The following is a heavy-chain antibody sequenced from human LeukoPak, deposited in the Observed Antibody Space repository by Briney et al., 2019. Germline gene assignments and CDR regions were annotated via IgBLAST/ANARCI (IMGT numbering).Heavy chain of an antibody. CDR2: ISPSGNYI. CDR1: GRTFSGYT. V-gene: IGHV3-21*01. D-gene: IGHD6-13*01. CDR3: ARGIAASGYTMDV. Sequence: GGSLRLSCAASGRTFSGYTMNWVRQAPGKGLDWVASISPSGNYIYYADSVKGRFTISRDNAKNSLFLQMNSLRAEDTAVYSCARGIAASGYTMDVWGRGTTVTVSS. J-gene: IGHJ6*02.